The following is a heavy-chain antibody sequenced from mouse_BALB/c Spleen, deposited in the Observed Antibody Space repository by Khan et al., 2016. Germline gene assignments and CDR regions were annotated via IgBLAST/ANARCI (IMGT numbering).Heavy chain of an antibody. V-gene: IGHV5-17*02. CDR3: GRGDY. Sequence: EVELVESGGGLVQPGGSRKLSCAASGFTFSSFVMHWVRQAPEKGLEWVAFISSGSSAIYYADTVKGRFTISRDNPKNTLFLQMTSLRSEDTAMYYCGRGDYWGQGTTLTVSS. CDR1: GFTFSSFV. CDR2: ISSGSSAI. J-gene: IGHJ2*01.